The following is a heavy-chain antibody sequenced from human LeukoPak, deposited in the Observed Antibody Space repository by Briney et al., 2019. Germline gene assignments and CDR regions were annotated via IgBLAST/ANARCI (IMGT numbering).Heavy chain of an antibody. V-gene: IGHV1-69*05. CDR1: GGTFNSYA. CDR2: IFPIFGTA. Sequence: SVKVSCKASGGTFNSYAINWVRQAPGQGLEWMGRIFPIFGTANYAQKFQGRVTVTTDESTNTAYMELSSLRPEDTAMYYCARDRGESDSSWSLPAHGFDIWGQGTMVTVSS. J-gene: IGHJ3*02. CDR3: ARDRGESDSSWSLPAHGFDI. D-gene: IGHD6-13*01.